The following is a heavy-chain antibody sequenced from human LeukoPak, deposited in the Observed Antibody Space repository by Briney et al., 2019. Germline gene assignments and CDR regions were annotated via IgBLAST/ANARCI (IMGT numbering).Heavy chain of an antibody. CDR1: GFTFSSYG. CDR2: IRYDGSNK. J-gene: IGHJ3*02. V-gene: IGHV3-30*02. CDR3: AKDRELLAAAGYSYAFDI. D-gene: IGHD6-13*01. Sequence: PGGSLRLSCAASGFTFSSYGMHWVRQAPGKGLEWVAFIRYDGSNKYYADSVKGRFTISRDNSKNTLYLQMNSLRAEDTAVYYCAKDRELLAAAGYSYAFDIWGQGTMVTVSS.